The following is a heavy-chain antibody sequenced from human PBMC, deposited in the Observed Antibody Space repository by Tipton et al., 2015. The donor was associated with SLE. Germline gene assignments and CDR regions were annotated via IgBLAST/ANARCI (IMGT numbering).Heavy chain of an antibody. CDR1: GGSISSSSYY. J-gene: IGHJ5*02. D-gene: IGHD6-13*01. CDR2: IFHIGSA. CDR3: ARLADGNRNWFDP. Sequence: TLSLTCTVSGGSISSSSYYWAWIRQPPGKGLEWIGHIFHIGSAYYNPSLKGRVTISIDTSTNQFSLKVKSVTAADTAVYYCARLADGNRNWFDPWGQGTLVTVSS. V-gene: IGHV4-39*07.